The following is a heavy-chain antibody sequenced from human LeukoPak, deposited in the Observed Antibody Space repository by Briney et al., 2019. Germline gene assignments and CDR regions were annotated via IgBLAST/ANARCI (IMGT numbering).Heavy chain of an antibody. J-gene: IGHJ4*02. CDR1: GYTFTSYG. CDR2: IIPIFGTA. CDR3: ARGDIAAAGTSTPADY. V-gene: IGHV1-69*13. D-gene: IGHD6-13*01. Sequence: ASVKVSCKASGYTFTSYGISWVRQAPGQGLEWMGGIIPIFGTANYAQKFQGRVTITADESTSTAYMELSSLRSEDTAVYYCARGDIAAAGTSTPADYWGQGTLVTVSS.